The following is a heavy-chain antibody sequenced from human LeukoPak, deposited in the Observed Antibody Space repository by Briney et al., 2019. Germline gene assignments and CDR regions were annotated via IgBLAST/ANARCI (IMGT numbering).Heavy chain of an antibody. J-gene: IGHJ4*02. D-gene: IGHD3-10*01. V-gene: IGHV3-30*04. CDR3: ARVRGVIESGPGRY. CDR2: ISFDGSNK. CDR1: GFTFSSYA. Sequence: GGSLRLSCAASGFTFSSYAMHWVRQAPGKGLEWVAVISFDGSNKYYADSVKGRFTISRDNSKNMLYLQMNSLRAEDTAVYYCARVRGVIESGPGRYWGQGTLVTVSS.